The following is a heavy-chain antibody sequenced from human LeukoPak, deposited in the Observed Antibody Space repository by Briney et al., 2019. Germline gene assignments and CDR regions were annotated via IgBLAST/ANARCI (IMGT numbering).Heavy chain of an antibody. CDR3: ARPRDGSSWYDY. Sequence: ASVKVSCTASGGTFSSYAISWVRQAPGQGLEWMGGIIPIFGTTNYAQKFQGRVTITADDSTSTAYMELSSLRSEDTAVYYCARPRDGSSWYDYWGQGTLVTVSS. CDR1: GGTFSSYA. CDR2: IIPIFGTT. D-gene: IGHD6-13*01. J-gene: IGHJ4*02. V-gene: IGHV1-69*13.